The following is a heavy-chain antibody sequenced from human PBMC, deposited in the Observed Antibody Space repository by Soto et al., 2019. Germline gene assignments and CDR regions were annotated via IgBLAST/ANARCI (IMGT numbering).Heavy chain of an antibody. J-gene: IGHJ4*02. CDR2: ISAHNGNT. Sequence: QVHLVQSGAEVKKPGASVKVSCKGSGYTFTSYGITWVRQAPGQGLEWMGWISAHNGNTDYAQKLQGRVTVTRDTSTSTVYTELTSLRSDDTAVYYCARGRYGDYGGQGAAVTVSS. CDR1: GYTFTSYG. V-gene: IGHV1-18*01. D-gene: IGHD1-1*01. CDR3: ARGRYGDY.